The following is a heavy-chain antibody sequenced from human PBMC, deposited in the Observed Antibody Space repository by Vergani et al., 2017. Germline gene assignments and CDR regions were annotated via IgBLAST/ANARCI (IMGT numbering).Heavy chain of an antibody. CDR3: AREEWRYYGSGSYYNVYYYGMDV. CDR2: INTNTGNP. V-gene: IGHV7-4-1*02. J-gene: IGHJ6*02. CDR1: GYTFTSYA. Sequence: QVQLVQSGSELKKPGASVKVSCKASGYTFTSYAMNWVRQAPGQGLEWMGWINTNTGNPTYAQGFTGRFVFSLDTSVSTAYLQISRLKAEDTAVYYCAREEWRYYGSGSYYNVYYYGMDVWGQGTTVTVSS. D-gene: IGHD3-10*01.